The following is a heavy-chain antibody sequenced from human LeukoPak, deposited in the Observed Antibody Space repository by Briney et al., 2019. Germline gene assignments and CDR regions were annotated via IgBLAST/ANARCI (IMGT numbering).Heavy chain of an antibody. D-gene: IGHD6-13*01. CDR2: ISYDGSNK. V-gene: IGHV3-30-3*01. CDR1: GFTFSSYA. J-gene: IGHJ6*02. CDR3: ARGNRGFSSSWYRWDYYYYYGMDV. Sequence: GGSLRLSCAASGFTFSSYAMHWVRQAPGKGLEWVAVISYDGSNKYYADSVKGRSTISRDNSKNTLYLQMNSLRAEDTAVYYCARGNRGFSSSWYRWDYYYYYGMDVWGQGTTVTVSS.